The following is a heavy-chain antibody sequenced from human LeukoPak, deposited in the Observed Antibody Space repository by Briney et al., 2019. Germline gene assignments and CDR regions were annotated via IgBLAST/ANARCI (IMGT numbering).Heavy chain of an antibody. CDR3: ARDNRIAAAGTVVGLIWRSEGYYYYMDV. CDR2: IYHSGST. D-gene: IGHD6-13*01. J-gene: IGHJ6*03. CDR1: GGSISGSSYY. V-gene: IGHV4-39*07. Sequence: SETLTLTCTVSGGSISGSSYYWGWIRQPPGKGLEWIGSIYHSGSTYYNPSLKSRVTISVDTSKNQLSLKLSSVTAADTAVYYCARDNRIAAAGTVVGLIWRSEGYYYYMDVWGKGTTVTVSS.